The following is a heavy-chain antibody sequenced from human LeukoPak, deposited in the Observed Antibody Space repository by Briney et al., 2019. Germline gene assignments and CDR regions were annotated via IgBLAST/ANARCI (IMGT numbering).Heavy chain of an antibody. CDR2: ISSSSSYI. Sequence: PGGSLRLSCAASGFTFSSYSMNWVRQAPGKGLEWVSSISSSSSYIYYADSVKGRFTISRDNAKNSLYLQMNSLRAEDTAVYYCARDPVSHYYDSSGYSTDYWGQGTLVTVSS. V-gene: IGHV3-21*01. CDR1: GFTFSSYS. D-gene: IGHD3-22*01. J-gene: IGHJ4*02. CDR3: ARDPVSHYYDSSGYSTDY.